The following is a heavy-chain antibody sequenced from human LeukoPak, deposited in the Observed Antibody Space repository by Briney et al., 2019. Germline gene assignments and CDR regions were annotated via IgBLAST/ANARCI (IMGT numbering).Heavy chain of an antibody. D-gene: IGHD2-2*01. CDR3: ASPYCSSTSCPVGY. CDR2: ISGDGGST. Sequence: QPGGSLRLSCAASGFTFDDYAMHWVRQAPGEGLEWVSLISGDGGSTYYADSVKGRFTISRDNSRNSLYLQMNSLRAEDTALYYCASPYCSSTSCPVGYWGQGTLVTVSS. CDR1: GFTFDDYA. J-gene: IGHJ4*02. V-gene: IGHV3-43*02.